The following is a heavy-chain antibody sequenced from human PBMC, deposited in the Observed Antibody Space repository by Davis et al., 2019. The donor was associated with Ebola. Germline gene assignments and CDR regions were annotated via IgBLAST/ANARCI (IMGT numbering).Heavy chain of an antibody. Sequence: GESLKISCKGSGYTFASYWIGWVRQLPGNGLEWMGIIYPDESRTRYTPSFQGQVTISADKSISTAYLQWSSLKASDTATYYCLRQAYSSTWLIWGQGTMVTVSS. CDR1: GYTFASYW. CDR2: IYPDESRT. J-gene: IGHJ3*02. D-gene: IGHD6-13*01. V-gene: IGHV5-51*01. CDR3: LRQAYSSTWLI.